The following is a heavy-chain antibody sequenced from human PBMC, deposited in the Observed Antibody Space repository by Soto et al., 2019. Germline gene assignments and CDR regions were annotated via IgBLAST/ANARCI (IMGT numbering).Heavy chain of an antibody. V-gene: IGHV1-18*01. J-gene: IGHJ4*02. Sequence: VASVKVSCKASGYTFTSYGISWVRRAPGQGLEWMGWISAYNGNTNYAQKLQGRVTMTTDTSTSTAYMELRSLRSDDTAVYYCARETYYYDSSGYSDYWGQGTLVTVSS. CDR1: GYTFTSYG. CDR3: ARETYYYDSSGYSDY. CDR2: ISAYNGNT. D-gene: IGHD3-22*01.